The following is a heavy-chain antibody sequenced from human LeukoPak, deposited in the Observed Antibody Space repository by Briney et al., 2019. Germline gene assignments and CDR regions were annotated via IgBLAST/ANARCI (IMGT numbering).Heavy chain of an antibody. D-gene: IGHD2-2*01. Sequence: EASVKVSCKASGYTFTSYDINWVRQATGQGLEWMGWMNPNSGNTGYTQKFQGRVTMTRNTSITTAYMELSSLTSEDTAVYYCARTHRWYCSDTSCYPLDPWGQGTLVTVSS. J-gene: IGHJ5*02. CDR2: MNPNSGNT. CDR3: ARTHRWYCSDTSCYPLDP. V-gene: IGHV1-8*01. CDR1: GYTFTSYD.